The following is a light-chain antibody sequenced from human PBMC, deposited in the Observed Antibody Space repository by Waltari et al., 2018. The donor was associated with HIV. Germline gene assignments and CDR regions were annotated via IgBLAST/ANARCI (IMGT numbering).Light chain of an antibody. CDR2: QGI. CDR3: QAWDSSTAVL. V-gene: IGLV3-1*01. Sequence: SYALLQPPSVSVSPGQTARNTCSGDKLGDKYAGWYQEKSGQYPVLVIDQGIKRPAGIPERFSGSNSGNTATLTISGTQAMYEADYYCQAWDSSTAVLFGGGTKLTVL. CDR1: KLGDKY. J-gene: IGLJ2*01.